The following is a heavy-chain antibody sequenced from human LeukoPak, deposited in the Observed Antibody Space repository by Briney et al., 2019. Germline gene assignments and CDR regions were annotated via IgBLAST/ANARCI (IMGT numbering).Heavy chain of an antibody. CDR1: GFAFSSYW. Sequence: GGSLRLSCAASGFAFSSYWMHWVRQAPGKGLVWVSRINSDGSSTSYADSVKGRFTISRDNAKNTLYLQMNSLRAEDTAVYYCAKSASRYTGSPHGMDVWGQGTTVTVSS. J-gene: IGHJ6*02. V-gene: IGHV3-74*01. CDR3: AKSASRYTGSPHGMDV. CDR2: INSDGSST. D-gene: IGHD1-26*01.